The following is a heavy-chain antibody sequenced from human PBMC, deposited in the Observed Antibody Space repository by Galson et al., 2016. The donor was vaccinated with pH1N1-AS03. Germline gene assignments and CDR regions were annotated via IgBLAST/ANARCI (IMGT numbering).Heavy chain of an antibody. D-gene: IGHD3/OR15-3a*01. Sequence: SLRLSCAASGFTINNNYMSWVRQAPGKGLEWASVIYGGGDTFYADSVKGRFSISRDNSKNTLFLTMSALRAEDTAVYYCANDFNYDFWSGYSFYWGQGALVTVSS. CDR1: GFTINNNY. J-gene: IGHJ4*02. CDR2: IYGGGDT. V-gene: IGHV3-66*02. CDR3: ANDFNYDFWSGYSFY.